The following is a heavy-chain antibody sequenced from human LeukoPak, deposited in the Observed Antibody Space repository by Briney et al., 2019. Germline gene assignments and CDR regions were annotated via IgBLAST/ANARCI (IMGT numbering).Heavy chain of an antibody. V-gene: IGHV4-59*08. CDR3: ARQGYDILTGYNDAFDI. CDR2: ISYSGST. CDR1: GGSISSYY. Sequence: KPAGTLSLTCTVSGGSISSYYWSWIRQPPGKGLEWIGYISYSGSTNYNPSLKSRLTISIDTSKNQFSLQLRSVTAADTAIYYCARQGYDILTGYNDAFDIWGQGTMVTVSS. D-gene: IGHD3-9*01. J-gene: IGHJ3*02.